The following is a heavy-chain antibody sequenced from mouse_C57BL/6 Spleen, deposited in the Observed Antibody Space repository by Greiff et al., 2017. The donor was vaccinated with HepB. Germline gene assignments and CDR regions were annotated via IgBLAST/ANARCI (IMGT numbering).Heavy chain of an antibody. J-gene: IGHJ1*03. CDR2: INPNNGGT. D-gene: IGHD2-5*01. Sequence: VQLQQSGPELVKPGASVKMSCKASGYTFTDYNMHWVKQSHGKSLEWIGYINPNNGGTSYNQKFKGTATLTVNKSSSTAYMELRSLTSEDSAVYYCARDYYSNYRYCDVWGTGTTLTVSS. CDR1: GYTFTDYN. CDR3: ARDYYSNYRYCDV. V-gene: IGHV1-22*01.